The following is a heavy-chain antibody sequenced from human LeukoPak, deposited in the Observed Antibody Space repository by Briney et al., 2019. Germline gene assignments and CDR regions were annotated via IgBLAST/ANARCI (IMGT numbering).Heavy chain of an antibody. CDR3: ARYRVITNGYFDS. CDR2: ISNSGNTI. J-gene: IGHJ4*02. CDR1: GFTFGDYY. V-gene: IGHV3-11*01. D-gene: IGHD3-16*01. Sequence: GGSLRLSCAASGFTFGDYYMSWIRQAPGKGLEWVSYISNSGNTIKEADSVRGRFTISSDNAQNSLSLQMKSMIADDTAVYDCARYRVITNGYFDSWGQGTLVTVSS.